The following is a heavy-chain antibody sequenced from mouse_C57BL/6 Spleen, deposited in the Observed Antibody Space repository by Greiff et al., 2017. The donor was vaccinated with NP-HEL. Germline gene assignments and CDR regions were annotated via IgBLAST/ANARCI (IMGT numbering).Heavy chain of an antibody. CDR1: GYTFTSYD. V-gene: IGHV1-85*01. Sequence: QVQLQQSGPELVKPGASVKLSCKASGYTFTSYDINWVKQRPGQGLEWIGWIYPRDGSTTYNEKFKGKATLTVDTSSSTAYMELHSLTSEDSAVYFCARGLITTVVATDWYFDVWGTGTTVTVSS. CDR2: IYPRDGST. CDR3: ARGLITTVVATDWYFDV. D-gene: IGHD1-1*01. J-gene: IGHJ1*03.